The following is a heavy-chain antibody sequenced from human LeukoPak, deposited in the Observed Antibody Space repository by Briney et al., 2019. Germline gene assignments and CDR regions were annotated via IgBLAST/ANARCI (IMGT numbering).Heavy chain of an antibody. CDR2: IRSSGSTK. D-gene: IGHD4-17*01. CDR3: AREINGDYFDY. Sequence: GGSLRRSCAASGFIFSSYEMNWVRQAPGKGLEWVSYIRSSGSTKYYADSVKGGFTISRDNAKHSLYLQMNSLRAEDTAVYYCAREINGDYFDYWGQGTLVTVSS. V-gene: IGHV3-48*03. J-gene: IGHJ4*02. CDR1: GFIFSSYE.